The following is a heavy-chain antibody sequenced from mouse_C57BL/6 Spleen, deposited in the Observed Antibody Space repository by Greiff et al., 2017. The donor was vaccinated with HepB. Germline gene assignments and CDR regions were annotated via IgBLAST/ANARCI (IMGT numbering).Heavy chain of an antibody. V-gene: IGHV1-64*01. CDR1: GYTFTSYW. Sequence: VQLQQSGAELVKPGASVKLSCKASGYTFTSYWMHWVKQRPGQGLEWIGMIHPNSGSTNYNEKFKSKATLTVDKSSSTAYMQLSSLTSEDSAVYYCARRGHYGFYAMDYWGQGTSVTVSS. D-gene: IGHD1-1*01. CDR3: ARRGHYGFYAMDY. CDR2: IHPNSGST. J-gene: IGHJ4*01.